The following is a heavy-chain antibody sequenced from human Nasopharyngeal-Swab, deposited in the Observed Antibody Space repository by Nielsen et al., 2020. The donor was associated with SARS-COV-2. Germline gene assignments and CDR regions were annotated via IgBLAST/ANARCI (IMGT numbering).Heavy chain of an antibody. CDR1: GFTFSSYG. Sequence: GESLKISCAASGFTFSSYGMHWVRQAPGKGLEWVAVISYDGSNKYYADSVKGRFTISRDNSKNTLYLQMNSLRAGDTAVYYCAKGITMIVVVEGFDYWGQGTLVTVSS. CDR2: ISYDGSNK. J-gene: IGHJ4*02. V-gene: IGHV3-30*18. CDR3: AKGITMIVVVEGFDY. D-gene: IGHD3-22*01.